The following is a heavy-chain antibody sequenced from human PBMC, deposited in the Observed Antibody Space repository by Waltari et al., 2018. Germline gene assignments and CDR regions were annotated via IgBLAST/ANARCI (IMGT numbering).Heavy chain of an antibody. J-gene: IGHJ4*01. CDR1: GGTFSSDG. V-gene: IGHV1-69*01. Sequence: VQLVQAGAEVKKPGSSVKVSCKASGGTFSSDGISWVRQAPGQGLEWMGGINPLFGAPNYAQKFQGRVTITADESTSTAYMDVSSLTSEDTAVYYCARDVTTVTTGAYFDYWGQGTLVIVSS. D-gene: IGHD4-17*01. CDR3: ARDVTTVTTGAYFDY. CDR2: INPLFGAP.